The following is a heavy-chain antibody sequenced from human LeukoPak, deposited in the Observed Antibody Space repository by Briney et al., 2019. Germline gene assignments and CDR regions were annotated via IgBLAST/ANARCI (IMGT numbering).Heavy chain of an antibody. J-gene: IGHJ6*04. CDR3: ARGSVYCSGVSCYDYYYYGMDV. Sequence: ASVKVSCKASGYTFTGYYMHWVRQAPGQGLEWMGWITPNSGGTNYAQKLQGRVTMTRDTTISTAYMELSRLRSDDTAVSYCARGSVYCSGVSCYDYYYYGMDVWGEETTVTVSS. V-gene: IGHV1-2*02. CDR1: GYTFTGYY. CDR2: ITPNSGGT. D-gene: IGHD2-15*01.